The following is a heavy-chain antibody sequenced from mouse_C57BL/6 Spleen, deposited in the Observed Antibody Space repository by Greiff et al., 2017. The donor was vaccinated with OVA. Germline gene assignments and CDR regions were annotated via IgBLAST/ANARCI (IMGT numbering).Heavy chain of an antibody. CDR2: ISSGGSYT. Sequence: EVMLVESGGDLVKPGGSLKLSCAASGFTFSSYGMSWVRQTPDKRLEWVATISSGGSYTYSPDSVKGRFTISRDNAKNTLYLQMSSLKSEDTAMDDWARGPYGYDDAMDYWGQGTSVTVSS. V-gene: IGHV5-6*02. CDR1: GFTFSSYG. D-gene: IGHD2-2*01. J-gene: IGHJ4*01. CDR3: ARGPYGYDDAMDY.